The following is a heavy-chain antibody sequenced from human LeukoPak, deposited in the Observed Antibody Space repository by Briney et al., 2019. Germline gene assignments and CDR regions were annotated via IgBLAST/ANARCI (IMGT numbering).Heavy chain of an antibody. CDR1: GGSFSGYY. D-gene: IGHD3-3*01. J-gene: IGHJ4*02. CDR2: INHSGST. CDR3: ARAYTASNYDFWSGYYRNDY. Sequence: SETLSLTCAVYGGSFSGYYWSWIRQPPGKGLEWIGEINHSGSTNYNPSLKSRVTISVDTSKNQFSLKLSSVTAADTAVYYCARAYTASNYDFWSGYYRNDYWGQGTLVTVSS. V-gene: IGHV4-34*01.